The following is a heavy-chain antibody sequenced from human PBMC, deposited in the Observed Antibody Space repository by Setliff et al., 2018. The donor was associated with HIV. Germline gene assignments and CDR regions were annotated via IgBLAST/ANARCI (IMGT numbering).Heavy chain of an antibody. D-gene: IGHD3-10*01. J-gene: IGHJ6*03. V-gene: IGHV1-18*01. CDR2: ISAYNGNT. CDR3: ARALAAAHYGSGSYLGYYYMDV. Sequence: ASVKVSCKASGYTFTSYGISWVRRAPGQGLEWMGWISAYNGNTNYAQKLQGRVTMTTDESTSTAYMELSSLRSEDTAVYYCARALAAAHYGSGSYLGYYYMDVWGKGTTVTVSS. CDR1: GYTFTSYG.